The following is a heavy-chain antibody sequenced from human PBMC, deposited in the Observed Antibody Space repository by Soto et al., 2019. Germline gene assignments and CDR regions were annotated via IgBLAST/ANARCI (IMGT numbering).Heavy chain of an antibody. CDR2: ISYDGSNK. CDR1: GFTFSSYA. Sequence: GGSLRLSCAASGFTFSSYAMHWVRQAPGKGLEWVAVISYDGSNKYYADSVKGRFTISRDNSKNTLYLQMNSLRAEDTAVYYCAREMWGIVGANEAFDIWGQGTMVTVSS. D-gene: IGHD1-26*01. J-gene: IGHJ3*02. CDR3: AREMWGIVGANEAFDI. V-gene: IGHV3-30-3*01.